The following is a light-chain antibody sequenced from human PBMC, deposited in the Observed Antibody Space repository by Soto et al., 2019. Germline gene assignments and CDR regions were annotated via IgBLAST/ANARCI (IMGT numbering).Light chain of an antibody. CDR3: SSHTDSGSLRL. V-gene: IGLV2-14*01. J-gene: IGLJ3*02. CDR2: EVS. Sequence: QSALTQPASMSGSPGRSITISCTGTSSDVGGYNYVSWYQQHPGKAPKLMIYEVSNRPSGISNRFSGSKSGNTASLTISGLQAEDEADYYCSSHTDSGSLRLFGGGTKVTVL. CDR1: SSDVGGYNY.